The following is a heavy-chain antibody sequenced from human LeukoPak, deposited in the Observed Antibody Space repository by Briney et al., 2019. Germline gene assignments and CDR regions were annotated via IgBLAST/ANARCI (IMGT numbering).Heavy chain of an antibody. J-gene: IGHJ4*02. CDR3: ARGAGSSSRRGLFDY. D-gene: IGHD6-13*01. Sequence: PSQTLSLTYTVSGGSISSGGYYWSWIRQHPGKGLEWIGYIYYSGSTYYNPSLKSRVTISVDTSKNQFSLKLSSVTAADTAVYYCARGAGSSSRRGLFDYWGQGTLVTVSS. V-gene: IGHV4-31*03. CDR2: IYYSGST. CDR1: GGSISSGGYY.